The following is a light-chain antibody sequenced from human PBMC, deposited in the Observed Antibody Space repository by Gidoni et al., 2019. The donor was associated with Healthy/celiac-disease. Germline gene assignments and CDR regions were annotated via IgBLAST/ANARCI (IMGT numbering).Light chain of an antibody. Sequence: AIQMTQSPSSLSASVGDRVTITCRASQGIRNDLGWYQQKPGKAPKLPIYAASSLQSGVPSRFSGSGSGTDFTLTISSLQPEDFATYYCLQDYNYPWTFGQGTKVEIE. V-gene: IGKV1-6*01. CDR3: LQDYNYPWT. J-gene: IGKJ1*01. CDR1: QGIRND. CDR2: AAS.